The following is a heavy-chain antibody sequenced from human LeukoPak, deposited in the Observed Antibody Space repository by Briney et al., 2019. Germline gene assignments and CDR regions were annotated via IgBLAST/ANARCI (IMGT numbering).Heavy chain of an antibody. CDR1: GFPFSINA. CDR2: ISGTGGGT. V-gene: IGHV3-23*01. J-gene: IGHJ4*02. Sequence: GGSLRLSCAASGFPFSINAMSWVRQAPARGLAWVSGISGTGGGTFYADSVKGRFSISRDDSINTLYLQMSSLRAEDTAVYYCARFRGSGSHTLYSFDYWGQGSLVTVSS. D-gene: IGHD3-10*01. CDR3: ARFRGSGSHTLYSFDY.